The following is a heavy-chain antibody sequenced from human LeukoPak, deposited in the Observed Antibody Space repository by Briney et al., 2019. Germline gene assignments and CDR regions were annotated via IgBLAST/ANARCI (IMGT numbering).Heavy chain of an antibody. V-gene: IGHV1-2*02. D-gene: IGHD3-16*01. CDR3: ARYRIMITFGGVFGFFDY. CDR1: GYTFTGYY. Sequence: ASVKVSCKASGYTFTGYYMHWVRQAPGQGLEWMAWINPNSGGTNYAQKFQGRVTMTRDTFISTAYMELSRLRSDDTAVYYCARYRIMITFGGVFGFFDYWGQGTLVTVSS. J-gene: IGHJ4*02. CDR2: INPNSGGT.